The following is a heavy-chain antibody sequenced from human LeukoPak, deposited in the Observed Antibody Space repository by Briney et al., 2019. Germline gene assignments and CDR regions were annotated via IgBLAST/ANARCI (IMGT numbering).Heavy chain of an antibody. CDR1: GFTFSSYW. J-gene: IGHJ5*02. D-gene: IGHD3-9*01. CDR3: ARGEGYDILTGYYEYNWFDP. V-gene: IGHV3-7*01. Sequence: GGSLRLSCAASGFTFSSYWMSWVRQAPGKGLEWVANIKQDGSEKYYVDSVKGRFTISRDNAKNSLYLQMSSLRAEDTAVYYCARGEGYDILTGYYEYNWFDPWGQGTLVTVSS. CDR2: IKQDGSEK.